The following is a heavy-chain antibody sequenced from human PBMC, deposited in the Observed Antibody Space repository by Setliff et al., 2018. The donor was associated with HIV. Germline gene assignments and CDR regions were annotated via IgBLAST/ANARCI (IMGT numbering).Heavy chain of an antibody. Sequence: PSETLSLTCAVYGGSFSGYYRNWIRQPPGKGLEWIGEINHSGSTNYNPSLKSRVTISVDTSKNQFSLKLNSVTAADTAVYYCARGTFSGPDYWGQGTLVTSPQ. CDR3: ARGTFSGPDY. J-gene: IGHJ4*02. CDR1: GGSFSGYY. D-gene: IGHD1-26*01. V-gene: IGHV4-34*01. CDR2: INHSGST.